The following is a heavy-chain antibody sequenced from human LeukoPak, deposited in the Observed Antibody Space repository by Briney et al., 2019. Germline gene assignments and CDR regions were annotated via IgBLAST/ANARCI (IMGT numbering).Heavy chain of an antibody. J-gene: IGHJ4*02. D-gene: IGHD3-3*01. V-gene: IGHV4-59*01. CDR1: GGSISSYY. Sequence: SETLSLTCTVSGGSISSYYWSWIRQPPGKELEWIGYIYYSGSTNYNPSLKSRVTISVDTSKNQFSLKLSSVTAADTAVYYCASSGPYDFWSGYYTFDYWGQGTLVTVSS. CDR2: IYYSGST. CDR3: ASSGPYDFWSGYYTFDY.